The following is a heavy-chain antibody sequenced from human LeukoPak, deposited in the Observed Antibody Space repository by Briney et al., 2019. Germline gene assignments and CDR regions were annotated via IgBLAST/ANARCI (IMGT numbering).Heavy chain of an antibody. J-gene: IGHJ4*02. V-gene: IGHV1-69*13. CDR2: IIPIFGTA. Sequence: ASVKVSCKASGGTFSSYAISWVRQAPGQGLEWMGGIIPIFGTANYAQKFQGRVTITADESTSTAYMELSSLRSEDTAVYYCARAPAEGFIAVAGMFPLHNWGQGTLVTVSS. CDR1: GGTFSSYA. CDR3: ARAPAEGFIAVAGMFPLHN. D-gene: IGHD6-19*01.